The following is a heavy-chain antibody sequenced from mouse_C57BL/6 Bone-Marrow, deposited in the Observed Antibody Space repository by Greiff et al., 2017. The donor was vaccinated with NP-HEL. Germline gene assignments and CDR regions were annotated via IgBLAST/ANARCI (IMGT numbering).Heavy chain of an antibody. J-gene: IGHJ1*03. Sequence: EVKVVESGGGLVKPGGSLKLSCAASGFTFSDYGMHWVRQAPEKGLEWVAYISSGSSTIYYADTVKGRFTISRDNAKNTLFLQMTSLRSEDTAMYYCARVYYGSSYDWYFDVGGRGTTVTVTS. V-gene: IGHV5-17*01. D-gene: IGHD1-1*01. CDR3: ARVYYGSSYDWYFDV. CDR1: GFTFSDYG. CDR2: ISSGSSTI.